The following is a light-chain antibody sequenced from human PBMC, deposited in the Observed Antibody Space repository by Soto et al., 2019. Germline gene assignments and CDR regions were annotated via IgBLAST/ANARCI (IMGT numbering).Light chain of an antibody. Sequence: EIVLTQSPGTLSLSPGERATLSCRASQSLSSSYLAWYQQKPGQAPRILIYAASTRAPGIPDRFSGSGSGTDFTLTISRLEPEDFAVYYCQQYDTSARTFGQGTKVEI. CDR1: QSLSSSY. CDR2: AAS. CDR3: QQYDTSART. J-gene: IGKJ1*01. V-gene: IGKV3-20*01.